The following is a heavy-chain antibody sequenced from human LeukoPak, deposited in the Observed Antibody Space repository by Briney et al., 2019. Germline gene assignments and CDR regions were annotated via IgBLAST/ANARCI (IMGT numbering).Heavy chain of an antibody. D-gene: IGHD3-16*01. V-gene: IGHV4-39*01. CDR1: GGPISRGTTFY. Sequence: SETLSLTCTVSGGPISRGTTFYWGWIRQSPGKGLEWIGSIYYSGSTYYNPSLKSRVTISVDTSKNQFSLNLNSVTVADTAVYYCARNNSIMENFDSWGQGTLVTVSS. J-gene: IGHJ4*02. CDR2: IYYSGST. CDR3: ARNNSIMENFDS.